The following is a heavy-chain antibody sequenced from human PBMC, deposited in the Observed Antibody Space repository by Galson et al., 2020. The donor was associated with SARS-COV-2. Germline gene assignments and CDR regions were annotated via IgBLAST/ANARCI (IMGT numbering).Heavy chain of an antibody. V-gene: IGHV3-21*01. CDR1: GFTFSSYS. D-gene: IGHD3-22*01. J-gene: IGHJ3*02. CDR3: ARFRGWSYYDSSGYYPSAFDI. Sequence: GESLKISCAASGFTFSSYSMNWVRQAPGKGLEWVSSISSSSSYIYYADSVKGRFTISRDNAKNSLYLQMNSLRAEDTAVYYCARFRGWSYYDSSGYYPSAFDIWGQGTMVTVSS. CDR2: ISSSSSYI.